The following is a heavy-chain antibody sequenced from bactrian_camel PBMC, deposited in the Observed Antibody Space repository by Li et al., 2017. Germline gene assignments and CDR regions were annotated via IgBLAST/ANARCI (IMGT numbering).Heavy chain of an antibody. V-gene: IGHV3S1*01. CDR1: GSWYNETISKYGG. CDR3: AAGTWGKDVDYDCLNY. Sequence: QVQLVESGGGLVQPGGSLRLSCAASGSWYNETISKYGGMLMGWFRQAPDQEREAVAAIDTPGTTTYSSHVQARFTISRGNSKSTLYLQMNSLKSEDTATYYCAAGTWGKDVDYDCLNYWGQGTQVTVS. D-gene: IGHD4*01. CDR2: IDTPGTTT. J-gene: IGHJ4*01.